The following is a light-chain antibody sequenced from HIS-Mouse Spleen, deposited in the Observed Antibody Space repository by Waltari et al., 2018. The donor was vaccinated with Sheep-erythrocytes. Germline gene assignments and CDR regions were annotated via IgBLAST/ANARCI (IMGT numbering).Light chain of an antibody. CDR3: QAWDSSTAWNVV. Sequence: SYELTQPPSVSVSPGQTASITCYGDAFPKKQAVWYQQTPGQYPVLVIYQDSKRPSGIPERFSGSNSGNTATLTISGTQAMDEADYYCQAWDSSTAWNVVFGGGTKLTVL. CDR2: QDS. J-gene: IGLJ2*01. V-gene: IGLV3-1*01. CDR1: AFPKKQ.